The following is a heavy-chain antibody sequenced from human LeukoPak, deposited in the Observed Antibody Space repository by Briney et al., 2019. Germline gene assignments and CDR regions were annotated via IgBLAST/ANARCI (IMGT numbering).Heavy chain of an antibody. CDR1: GGTFSRYR. CDR2: SIPMFNTA. D-gene: IGHD1-7*01. V-gene: IGHV1-69*08. CDR3: AGEAKPSNCNSVAYLDY. J-gene: IGHJ4*02. Sequence: SVEVTCKASGGTFSRYRFTWVRQAPGQRREWMGRSIPMFNTANYAHDFQGRVTLTADKSTRAAYMELLTLRSEDTAVYYCAGEAKPSNCNSVAYLDYWGQGTLITVSS.